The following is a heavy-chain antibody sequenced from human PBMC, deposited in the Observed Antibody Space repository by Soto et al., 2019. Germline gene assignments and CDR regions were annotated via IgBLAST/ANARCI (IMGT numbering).Heavy chain of an antibody. CDR2: ISSSSSTI. Sequence: LRLSCAASGFTFSSYSMNWVRQAPGKGLEWVSYISSSSSTIYYADSVKGRFTISRDNAKNSLYLQMNSLRAEDTAVYYCARDIVVVVAATEINWFDPWGQGTLVTVSS. J-gene: IGHJ5*02. V-gene: IGHV3-48*01. CDR1: GFTFSSYS. CDR3: ARDIVVVVAATEINWFDP. D-gene: IGHD2-15*01.